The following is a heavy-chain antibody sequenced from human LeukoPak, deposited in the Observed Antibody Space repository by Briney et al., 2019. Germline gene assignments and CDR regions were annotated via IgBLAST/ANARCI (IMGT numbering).Heavy chain of an antibody. J-gene: IGHJ4*02. CDR2: ICSNGGCT. Sequence: GGSLRLSCAASGFTFSSYWMSWVRQAPGKQLEYVSAICSNGGCTYYANSVKGRFTISRDNSKNTLYLQMGSLRAEDMAVYYCARWGYYSNYDYWGQGTLVTVSS. D-gene: IGHD4-11*01. CDR3: ARWGYYSNYDY. V-gene: IGHV3-64*01. CDR1: GFTFSSYW.